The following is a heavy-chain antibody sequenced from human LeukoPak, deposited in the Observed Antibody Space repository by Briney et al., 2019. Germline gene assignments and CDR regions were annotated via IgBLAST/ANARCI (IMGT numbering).Heavy chain of an antibody. CDR1: GDSVSSNSAA. V-gene: IGHV6-1*01. CDR3: ARDREGLPEWEHPWADAFDI. CDR2: TYYRSKWYN. D-gene: IGHD1-26*01. Sequence: SQTLSLTCALSGDSVSSNSAAWNWIRQSPSRGLEWLGRTYYRSKWYNDYAVSVKSRITINPDTSKNQFSLQLNSVTPEDTAVYYCARDREGLPEWEHPWADAFDIWGQGTMVTVSS. J-gene: IGHJ3*02.